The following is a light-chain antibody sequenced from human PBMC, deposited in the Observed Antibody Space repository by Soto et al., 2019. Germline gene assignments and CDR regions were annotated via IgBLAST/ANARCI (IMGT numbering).Light chain of an antibody. CDR3: QQYNYYWT. J-gene: IGKJ1*01. CDR2: KAS. V-gene: IGKV1-5*03. Sequence: DIQMTQSPSTLSASVGDRVTITCRASQSIDSWLAWYQQKPGKAPKLLMYKASSLESGVPSRFSGSGSETEFTLTISSLQPDDFATYYCQQYNYYWTFGQGTRVEIK. CDR1: QSIDSW.